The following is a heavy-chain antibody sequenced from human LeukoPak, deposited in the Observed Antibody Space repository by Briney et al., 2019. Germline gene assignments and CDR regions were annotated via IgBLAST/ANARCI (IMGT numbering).Heavy chain of an antibody. V-gene: IGHV1-69*01. CDR1: GGTFSSYA. Sequence: SVKVSCKASGGTFSSYAFTWVRQAPGQGLEWMGGIIPIFGTANYAQKFQGRVSITADESTSTAYMELSSLRSEDTAVYYCARGTRIGYSYGAFDYWGQGTLVTVSS. CDR3: ARGTRIGYSYGAFDY. CDR2: IIPIFGTA. D-gene: IGHD5-18*01. J-gene: IGHJ4*02.